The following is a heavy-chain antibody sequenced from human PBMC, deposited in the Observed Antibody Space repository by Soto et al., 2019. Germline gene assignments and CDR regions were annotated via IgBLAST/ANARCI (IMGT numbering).Heavy chain of an antibody. V-gene: IGHV3-66*01. CDR1: GLTVSSQY. CDR3: AARGVISFEY. J-gene: IGHJ4*02. Sequence: EVQLVESGGGLVQPGGSLRLSCAASGLTVSSQYMSWVRQAPGKGLEWVSLMYSGGTTSYADSVKGRFTISRDNSKNTLYLQMNSLRAEDTAVYYCAARGVISFEYWGQGTLVTVAS. CDR2: MYSGGTT. D-gene: IGHD2-21*01.